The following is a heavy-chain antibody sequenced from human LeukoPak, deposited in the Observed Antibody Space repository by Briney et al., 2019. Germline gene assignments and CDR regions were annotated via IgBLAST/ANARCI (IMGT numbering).Heavy chain of an antibody. V-gene: IGHV3-66*01. D-gene: IGHD6-19*01. CDR3: ASSSGWYNSFHY. J-gene: IGHJ4*02. CDR1: GFTVSSNY. Sequence: PGGSLRLSCAASGFTVSSNYMTWVRQAPGKGLEWVSVIYSGGSTYYADSVKGRFTISRDNSKNTLFLQMNTLRAEDMAVYYCASSSGWYNSFHYWGQGTLVTVSS. CDR2: IYSGGST.